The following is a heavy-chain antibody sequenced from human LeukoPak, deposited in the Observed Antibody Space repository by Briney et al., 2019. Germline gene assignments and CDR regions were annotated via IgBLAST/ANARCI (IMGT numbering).Heavy chain of an antibody. Sequence: GASVKVSCKASGGTFSSYAISWVRQATGQGLEWMGWMNPNSGNTGYAQKFQGRVTITRNTSISTAYMELSSLRSEDTAVYYCARVRIAVAKRAKPLYYYMDVWGKGTTVTVSS. D-gene: IGHD6-19*01. V-gene: IGHV1-8*03. CDR1: GGTFSSYA. CDR2: MNPNSGNT. J-gene: IGHJ6*03. CDR3: ARVRIAVAKRAKPLYYYMDV.